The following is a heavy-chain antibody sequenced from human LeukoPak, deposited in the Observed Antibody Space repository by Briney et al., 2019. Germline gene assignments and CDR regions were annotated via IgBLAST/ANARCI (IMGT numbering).Heavy chain of an antibody. V-gene: IGHV3-7*01. Sequence: PGGSLRLSCAASGFTFTSYWMNWVRQAPGKGLEWVATIKQDGSEKYYVDSVKGRFTISRDNAKNSLYLQMNSLSDEDTAVYYCVRDSSYGMDVWGKGPRSPSPQ. J-gene: IGHJ6*01. CDR2: IKQDGSEK. CDR3: VRDSSYGMDV. CDR1: GFTFTSYW.